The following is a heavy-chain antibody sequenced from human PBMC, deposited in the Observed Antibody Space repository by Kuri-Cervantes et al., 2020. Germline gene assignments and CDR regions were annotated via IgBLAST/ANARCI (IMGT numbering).Heavy chain of an antibody. CDR3: ARASYLGIAAAGEFDY. D-gene: IGHD6-13*01. Sequence: GESLKISCAASGFTFSSYWMHWVRQAPGKGLVWVSRINSDGSSTSYADSVKGRFTISRDNSKNTLYLQMNSLRAEDTAVYYCARASYLGIAAAGEFDYWGQGTLVTVSS. V-gene: IGHV3-74*01. J-gene: IGHJ4*02. CDR2: INSDGSST. CDR1: GFTFSSYW.